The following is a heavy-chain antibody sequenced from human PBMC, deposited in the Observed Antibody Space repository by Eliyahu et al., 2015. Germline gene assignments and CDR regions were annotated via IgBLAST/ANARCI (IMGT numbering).Heavy chain of an antibody. Sequence: QVRLVQSGGGVVQPGQSLRLXXEVSGFRFGDYGFHWVRQAPGKGLEWVAAIWYDGSNKFYVDSVKGRFTISRDISENTIYLQMDSLRPEDTAVYYCARDGGWNHFDYWGQGTLVTVSS. V-gene: IGHV3-33*01. D-gene: IGHD1-1*01. CDR1: GFRFGDYG. CDR2: IWYDGSNK. CDR3: ARDGGWNHFDY. J-gene: IGHJ4*02.